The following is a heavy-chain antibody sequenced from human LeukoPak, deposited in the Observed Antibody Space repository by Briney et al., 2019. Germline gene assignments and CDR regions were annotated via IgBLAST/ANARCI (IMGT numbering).Heavy chain of an antibody. V-gene: IGHV3-30-3*01. Sequence: GGSLRLSCAASGFTFSSYAMHWVRQAPGKGLEWVAVISYDGSNKYYADSVKGRFTISRDNSKNTLYLQMNSLRAEDTAVYYCARDRYCSGGSCYFDAFDIWGQGTMVAVSS. J-gene: IGHJ3*02. CDR2: ISYDGSNK. CDR1: GFTFSSYA. CDR3: ARDRYCSGGSCYFDAFDI. D-gene: IGHD2-15*01.